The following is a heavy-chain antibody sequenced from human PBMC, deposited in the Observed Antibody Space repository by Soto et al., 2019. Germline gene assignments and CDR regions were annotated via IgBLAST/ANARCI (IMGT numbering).Heavy chain of an antibody. CDR2: ISYDGSNK. V-gene: IGHV3-30-3*01. Sequence: PGGSLRLSCAASGFTFSSYAMHWVRQAPGKXLEWVAVISYDGSNKYYADSVKGRFTISRDNSKNTLYLQMNSLRAEDTAVYYCASGRIAVAGMGNYYYGMDVWGQGTTVTVSS. D-gene: IGHD6-19*01. CDR1: GFTFSSYA. CDR3: ASGRIAVAGMGNYYYGMDV. J-gene: IGHJ6*02.